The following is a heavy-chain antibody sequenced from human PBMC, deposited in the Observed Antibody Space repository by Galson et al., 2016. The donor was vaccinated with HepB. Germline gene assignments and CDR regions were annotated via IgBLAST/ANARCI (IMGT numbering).Heavy chain of an antibody. CDR2: MYWDDDK. V-gene: IGHV2-5*02. D-gene: IGHD3-22*01. CDR3: AHRPPTYYYDDSGHQVFYY. CDR1: GFSLTTTGVG. J-gene: IGHJ4*02. Sequence: PALVKPTQTLTLTCTFSGFSLTTTGVGVGWIRQPPGKALEWLALMYWDDDKRYSPSLKSRLTITKDTSKNQVVLTMTNMDPVDTATYYCAHRPPTYYYDDSGHQVFYYWGQGTLVTVSS.